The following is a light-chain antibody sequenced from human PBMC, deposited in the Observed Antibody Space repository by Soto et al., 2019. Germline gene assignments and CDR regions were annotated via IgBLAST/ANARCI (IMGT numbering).Light chain of an antibody. CDR2: DAS. J-gene: IGKJ1*01. Sequence: EIATSSSRASQSVSSYLAWYQQKPGQAPRLLIYDASNRATGIPARFSGSGSGTYFTLTDGIRERAAVAVFFLNRCTDLPLWWTMGRGTKVDI. CDR3: NRCTDLPLWWT. V-gene: IGKV3-11*01. CDR1: QSVSSY.